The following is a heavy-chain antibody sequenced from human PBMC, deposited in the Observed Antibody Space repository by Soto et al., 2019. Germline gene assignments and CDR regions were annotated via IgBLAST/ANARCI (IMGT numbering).Heavy chain of an antibody. D-gene: IGHD2-2*01. J-gene: IGHJ4*02. V-gene: IGHV4-39*01. CDR3: ARHVPDIVVVPAANLDY. Sequence: SETLSLTCTVSGGSISSSSYYWGWIRQPPGKGLEWIGSIYYSGSTYYNPSLKSRVTISVDTSKNQFSLKLSSVTAADTAVYYCARHVPDIVVVPAANLDYWGQGTLVTVSS. CDR2: IYYSGST. CDR1: GGSISSSSYY.